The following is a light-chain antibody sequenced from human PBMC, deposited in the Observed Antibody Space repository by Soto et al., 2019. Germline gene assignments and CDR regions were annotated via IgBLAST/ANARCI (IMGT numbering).Light chain of an antibody. CDR1: QSISSW. CDR3: QQYYSYPRT. V-gene: IGKV1-5*01. CDR2: AAS. J-gene: IGKJ1*01. Sequence: DIQMTQSPSTLSATAGDRVTITCRASQSISSWLAWYQHKPGKAPKLLIYAASTLQSGVPSRFSGSGSGTDFTLTISRLQSEDFATYYCQQYYSYPRTFGQGTKVDIK.